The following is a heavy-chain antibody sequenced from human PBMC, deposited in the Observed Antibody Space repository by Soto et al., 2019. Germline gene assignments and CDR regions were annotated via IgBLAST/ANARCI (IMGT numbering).Heavy chain of an antibody. CDR1: GFTFSNAW. V-gene: IGHV3-15*07. D-gene: IGHD3-3*01. Sequence: GGSLRLSCAASGFTFSNAWMNWVRQAPGKGLEWVGRIKSKTDGGTTNYAAPVKGRFTISRDDSKNTLYLQMNSLKTEDTAVYYCTTDSTRGGAYYDFWSGPPHVWGQGTLVTVSS. CDR3: TTDSTRGGAYYDFWSGPPHV. J-gene: IGHJ4*02. CDR2: IKSKTDGGTT.